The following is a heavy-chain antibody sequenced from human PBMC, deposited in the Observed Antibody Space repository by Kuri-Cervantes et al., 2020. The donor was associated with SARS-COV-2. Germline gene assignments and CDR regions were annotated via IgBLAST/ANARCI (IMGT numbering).Heavy chain of an antibody. V-gene: IGHV3-43*01. CDR3: VKGQTGTTLSLDN. J-gene: IGHJ4*02. CDR1: GFHFDDYT. Sequence: GESLKISCAASGFHFDDYTMHWVRQPPGKGLEWVSLISWDGATTYYADSVKGRFTISRDNSRNSLYLQMNVLRSEDTALYYCVKGQTGTTLSLDNWGQGTLVTVSS. CDR2: ISWDGATT. D-gene: IGHD1-1*01.